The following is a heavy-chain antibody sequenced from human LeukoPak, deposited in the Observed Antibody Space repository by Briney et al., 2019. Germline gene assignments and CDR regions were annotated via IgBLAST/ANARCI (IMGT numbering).Heavy chain of an antibody. CDR3: ARFTPQGYGWGGYNRFDP. CDR1: GGSFSGYY. CDR2: IYYSGST. V-gene: IGHV4-34*01. J-gene: IGHJ5*02. Sequence: KPSETLSLTCAVYGGSFSGYYWSWIRQPPGKGLEWIGSIYYSGSTYYNPSLKSRVTISVDTSKNQFSLNLTSVTAADTAVYYCARFTPQGYGWGGYNRFDPWGQGTLVTVSS. D-gene: IGHD3-16*01.